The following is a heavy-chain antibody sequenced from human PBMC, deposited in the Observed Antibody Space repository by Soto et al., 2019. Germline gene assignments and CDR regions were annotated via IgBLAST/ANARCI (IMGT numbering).Heavy chain of an antibody. V-gene: IGHV3-21*01. CDR3: ARGGALWFGELFHYYGMDV. Sequence: GSLRLSCAASGFTFSSYSMNWVRQAPGKGLEWVSSISSSSYIYYADSVKGRFTISRDNAKNSLYLQMNSLRAEDTAVYYCARGGALWFGELFHYYGMDVWGQGTTVTVSS. D-gene: IGHD3-10*01. CDR1: GFTFSSYS. CDR2: ISSSSYI. J-gene: IGHJ6*02.